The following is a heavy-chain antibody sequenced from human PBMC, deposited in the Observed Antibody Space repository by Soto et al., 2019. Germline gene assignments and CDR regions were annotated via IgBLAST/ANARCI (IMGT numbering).Heavy chain of an antibody. CDR2: ISYDGSNK. CDR1: GFTFSSYA. Sequence: GGSLRLSCAASGFTFSSYAMHWVRQAPGKGLEWVAVISYDGSNKYYADSVKGRFTISRDNSKNTLYLQMNSLRAEDTAVYYCARDTYYYDSSGCYHWGQGTLVTVSS. D-gene: IGHD3-22*01. V-gene: IGHV3-30-3*01. J-gene: IGHJ5*02. CDR3: ARDTYYYDSSGCYH.